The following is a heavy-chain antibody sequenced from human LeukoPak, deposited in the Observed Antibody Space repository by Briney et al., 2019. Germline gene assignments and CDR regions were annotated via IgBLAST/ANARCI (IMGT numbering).Heavy chain of an antibody. Sequence: GGSLRLSCAASGFTFIDYYMSWIRQAPGKGLEWVAYISSSGSTIYYADSVKGRFTISRDNAKNSLYLQMNSLRAEDTAVYYWGRGVGYYAAYYYYYGMDVWARGTTVSVST. CDR1: GFTFIDYY. V-gene: IGHV3-11*01. CDR3: GRGVGYYAAYYYYYGMDV. D-gene: IGHD2/OR15-2a*01. CDR2: ISSSGSTI. J-gene: IGHJ6*01.